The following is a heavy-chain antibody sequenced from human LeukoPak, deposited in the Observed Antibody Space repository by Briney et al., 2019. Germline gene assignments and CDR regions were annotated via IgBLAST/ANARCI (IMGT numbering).Heavy chain of an antibody. J-gene: IGHJ4*02. CDR2: IYYSGST. CDR3: ARGDTLAAGLDC. V-gene: IGHV4-59*12. CDR1: GGSISSYY. D-gene: IGHD6-13*01. Sequence: PSETLSLTCTVSGGSISSYYWSWIRQPPGKGLEWIGYIYYSGSTNYNPSLKSRVTISVDTSKNQFSLKLSSVTAADTAVYYCARGDTLAAGLDCWGQGTLVTVSS.